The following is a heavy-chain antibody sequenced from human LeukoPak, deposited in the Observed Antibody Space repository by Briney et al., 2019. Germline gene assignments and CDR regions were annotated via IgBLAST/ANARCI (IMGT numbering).Heavy chain of an antibody. J-gene: IGHJ3*02. D-gene: IGHD3-22*01. CDR3: VGHSSGYRLGRFDI. Sequence: PSETLSLTCTVSGVSISSTSCYWGWIRQPPGKGLEWIGSIYSSGGTYYNPPLKSRVSISVDTSKNQFSLNLNSVTAPDTAVYYCVGHSSGYRLGRFDIWGQGTMVTVSS. CDR1: GVSISSTSCY. CDR2: IYSSGGT. V-gene: IGHV4-39*01.